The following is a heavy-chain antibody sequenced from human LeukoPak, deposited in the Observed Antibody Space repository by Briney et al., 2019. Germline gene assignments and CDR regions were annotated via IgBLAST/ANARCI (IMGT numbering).Heavy chain of an antibody. Sequence: ASVKVSCKASGYTFTGYYMHWVRQAPGQGLEWMGWINPNSGGTNYAQKFQGRVTMTRDTSISKAYMELSRLRSDDTAVYYCARDKGGSYYEGWFDPWGQGTLVTVSS. V-gene: IGHV1-2*02. CDR2: INPNSGGT. J-gene: IGHJ5*02. CDR3: ARDKGGSYYEGWFDP. CDR1: GYTFTGYY. D-gene: IGHD1-26*01.